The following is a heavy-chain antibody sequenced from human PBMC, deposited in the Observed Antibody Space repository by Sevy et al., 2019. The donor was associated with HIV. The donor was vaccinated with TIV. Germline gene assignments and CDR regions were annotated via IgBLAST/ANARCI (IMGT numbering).Heavy chain of an antibody. J-gene: IGHJ5*02. V-gene: IGHV4-59*01. D-gene: IGHD6-19*01. CDR2: IYYSGST. CDR3: AGYSTGWYNWFDP. Sequence: SETLSLTCIVSGGSISSYYWSWIRQPPGKGLEWIGYIYYSGSTNYNPSLKSRVTISVDTSKNQFSLKLSSVTAADTAVYYCAGYSTGWYNWFDPWGQGTLVTVSS. CDR1: GGSISSYY.